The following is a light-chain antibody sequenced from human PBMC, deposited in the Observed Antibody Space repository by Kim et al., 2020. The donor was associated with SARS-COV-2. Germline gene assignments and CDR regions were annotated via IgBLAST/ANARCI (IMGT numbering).Light chain of an antibody. CDR2: KDS. Sequence: SYELTQPPSVSVPPGQTARITCSGDALPKQYAYWYQQKPGQAPVLVIYKDSERPSGIPERFSGSSSGTTVTLTISGVQAEDEADYYCQSADSSGTLWVFGGGTQLTVL. J-gene: IGLJ3*02. V-gene: IGLV3-25*03. CDR3: QSADSSGTLWV. CDR1: ALPKQY.